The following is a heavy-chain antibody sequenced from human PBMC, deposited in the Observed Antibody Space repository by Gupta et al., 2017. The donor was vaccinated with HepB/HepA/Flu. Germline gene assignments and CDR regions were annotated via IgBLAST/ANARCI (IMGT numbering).Heavy chain of an antibody. D-gene: IGHD2-2*01. J-gene: IGHJ5*02. CDR1: GFIFSNYG. CDR3: VKGGCSTASCYDP. CDR2: IYYDGSNK. Sequence: QAQLVESGGGVVQPGGSLRLSCGAPGFIFSNYGMHWVRQAPGKGLEWVAMIYYDGSNKYYADSVKGRFTISRDNSKNTVYLQMNSLRAEDTAVYYCVKGGCSTASCYDPWGQGTLVIVSS. V-gene: IGHV3-33*06.